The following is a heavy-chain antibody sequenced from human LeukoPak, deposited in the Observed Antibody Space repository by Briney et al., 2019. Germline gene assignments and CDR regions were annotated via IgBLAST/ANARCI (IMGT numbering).Heavy chain of an antibody. Sequence: GASVKVSCKASGGTFSSYAISWVRQAPGQGLEWMGGIIPIFGTANYAQKFQGRVTITTDESTSTAYMELSSLRSEDTAVYYCATNPHCSGGSCYPYYYYYMDVWGKGTTVTVSS. CDR1: GGTFSSYA. CDR3: ATNPHCSGGSCYPYYYYYMDV. V-gene: IGHV1-69*05. D-gene: IGHD2-15*01. CDR2: IIPIFGTA. J-gene: IGHJ6*03.